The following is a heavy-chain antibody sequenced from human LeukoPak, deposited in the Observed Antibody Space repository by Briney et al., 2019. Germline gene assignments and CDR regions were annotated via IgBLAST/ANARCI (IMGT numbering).Heavy chain of an antibody. CDR1: GFTFSTYP. Sequence: QPGGSLRLSCAASGFTFSTYPMHWVRQAPGKGLEWVAVMSFDGESEYYTDSVKGRFTISRDNAKNTLYLQMNSLRPEDTAVYFCARDGSVLWSGYPSISYYYYMDVWGKGTTVTVSS. J-gene: IGHJ6*03. D-gene: IGHD3-3*01. CDR3: ARDGSVLWSGYPSISYYYYMDV. CDR2: MSFDGESE. V-gene: IGHV3-30*04.